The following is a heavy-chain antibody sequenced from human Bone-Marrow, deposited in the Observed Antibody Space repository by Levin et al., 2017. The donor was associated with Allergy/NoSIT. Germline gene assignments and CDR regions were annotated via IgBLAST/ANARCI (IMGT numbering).Heavy chain of an antibody. V-gene: IGHV3-48*03. Sequence: GESLKISCAASGFTFSSYEMNWVRQAPGKGLEWGSYISSSGSTIYYADSVKGRFTISRDNAKNSLYLQMNSLRAEDTAVYYCARGRDCSSTSCYRGTYYFDYWGQGTLVTVSS. CDR2: ISSSGSTI. CDR1: GFTFSSYE. J-gene: IGHJ4*02. D-gene: IGHD2-2*01. CDR3: ARGRDCSSTSCYRGTYYFDY.